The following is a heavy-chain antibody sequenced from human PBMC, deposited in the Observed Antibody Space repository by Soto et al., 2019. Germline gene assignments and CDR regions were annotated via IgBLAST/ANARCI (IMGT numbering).Heavy chain of an antibody. CDR2: ISYDEHNK. J-gene: IGHJ4*02. CDR3: ARAPGTDLRYFDWLLFDY. Sequence: GGSLRLSCAASGFTFSSFAMHWVRQAPGKGLEWVAVISYDEHNKYYADSVKGRFTISRDNSKNTLSLQMNSLSGEDTAVYYCARAPGTDLRYFDWLLFDYWGQGTLVTVSS. V-gene: IGHV3-30-3*01. D-gene: IGHD3-9*01. CDR1: GFTFSSFA.